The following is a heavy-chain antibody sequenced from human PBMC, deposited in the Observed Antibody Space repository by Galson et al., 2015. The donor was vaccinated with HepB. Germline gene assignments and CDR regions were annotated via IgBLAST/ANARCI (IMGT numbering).Heavy chain of an antibody. CDR3: ARDSLHWGRDY. V-gene: IGHV3-21*01. D-gene: IGHD7-27*01. CDR2: ISSSSSYI. CDR1: GFTFSSYS. Sequence: SLRLSCAASGFTFSSYSMNWVRQAPGKGLEWVSSISSSSSYIYYAGSVKGRFTISRDNAKNSLYLQMNSLRAEDTAVYYCARDSLHWGRDYWGQGTLVTVSS. J-gene: IGHJ4*02.